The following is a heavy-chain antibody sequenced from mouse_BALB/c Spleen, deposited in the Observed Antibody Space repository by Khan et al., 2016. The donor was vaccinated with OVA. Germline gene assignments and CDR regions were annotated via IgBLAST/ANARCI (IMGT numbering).Heavy chain of an antibody. CDR1: GFTFSSYS. J-gene: IGHJ2*01. D-gene: IGHD1-1*01. CDR2: ITSGGSYT. CDR3: TRDRNYYGSSFYFDY. Sequence: EVELVESGGGLVKPGGSLRLSCEASGFTFSSYSMSWVRQTPEKRLEWVATITSGGSYTYYPDSVQGRFTISRDNAKNTLYLHMSSLKSEDPATYYCTRDRNYYGSSFYFDYWGQGTTLTVSS. V-gene: IGHV5-6-4*01.